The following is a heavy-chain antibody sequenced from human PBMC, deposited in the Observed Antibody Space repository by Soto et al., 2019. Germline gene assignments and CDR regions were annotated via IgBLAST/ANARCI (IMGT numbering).Heavy chain of an antibody. CDR3: ARSYYVSTGFAVDP. D-gene: IGHD3-22*01. V-gene: IGHV4-59*02. Sequence: QMQLQASGPGLVKPSETLSLTCNVSGASVSHGYWSWIRQPPGKALEWIGFMYFGGSFNYNPSLTSRAIISVETSKAQFSMKLTSVTASDTAVYYCARSYYVSTGFAVDPWGQGTLVTVSS. J-gene: IGHJ5*02. CDR1: GASVSHGY. CDR2: MYFGGSF.